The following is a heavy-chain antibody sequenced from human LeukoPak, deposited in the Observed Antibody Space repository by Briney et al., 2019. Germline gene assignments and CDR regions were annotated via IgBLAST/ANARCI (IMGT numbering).Heavy chain of an antibody. D-gene: IGHD6-19*01. V-gene: IGHV3-74*01. Sequence: GGSLRLSCAASGFTFSSYWMHWVRQAPGKGLVWVSRISSDGSSTRYADSVKGRFTISRDNAKNTLYLQMNSLRAEDTAVYYCARESSGSPPHLDYWGQGTLVTVSS. CDR3: ARESSGSPPHLDY. J-gene: IGHJ4*02. CDR2: ISSDGSST. CDR1: GFTFSSYW.